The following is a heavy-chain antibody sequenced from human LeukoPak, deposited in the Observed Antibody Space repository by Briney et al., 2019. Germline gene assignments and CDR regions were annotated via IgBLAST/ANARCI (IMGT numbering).Heavy chain of an antibody. D-gene: IGHD3-10*01. V-gene: IGHV3-21*01. CDR1: GFTFSSYS. CDR2: ISSSSSYI. Sequence: GGSLRLSCAASGFTFSSYSMNWVRQAPGKGLEWVSSISSSSSYIYYADSVKGRFTISRDNAKNSLYLQMNSLRAEDTAVYYCARGVPLWFGEFNNWFDPWGQGTLVTVSS. CDR3: ARGVPLWFGEFNNWFDP. J-gene: IGHJ5*02.